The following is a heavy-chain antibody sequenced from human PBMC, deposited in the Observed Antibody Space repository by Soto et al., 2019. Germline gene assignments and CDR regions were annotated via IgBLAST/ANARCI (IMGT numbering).Heavy chain of an antibody. CDR3: ARPFSASYYFDY. CDR2: IYSAGNT. Sequence: GGSLRLSCAASGFTVSSNYMSWVRQAPGKGLEWISIIYSAGNTYYADSVKGRFTISRDNSKNTLYLQMNSLGAEDTAVYYCARPFSASYYFDYWGHGTLVTVSS. D-gene: IGHD1-26*01. J-gene: IGHJ4*01. V-gene: IGHV3-66*04. CDR1: GFTVSSNY.